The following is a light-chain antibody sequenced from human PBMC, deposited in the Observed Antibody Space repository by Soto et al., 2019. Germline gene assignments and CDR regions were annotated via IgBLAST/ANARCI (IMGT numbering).Light chain of an antibody. V-gene: IGKV3-20*01. Sequence: EIVLTQSPGTLSLPPGERATLSCRASQSVSSTHLAWYQQKPGQAPRLLIYDASSRATGIPDRFSGSGSGTDFTLTISRLEPEDFAVYCCQQFDGSLWTFGQGTKVEIK. CDR2: DAS. CDR1: QSVSSTH. J-gene: IGKJ1*01. CDR3: QQFDGSLWT.